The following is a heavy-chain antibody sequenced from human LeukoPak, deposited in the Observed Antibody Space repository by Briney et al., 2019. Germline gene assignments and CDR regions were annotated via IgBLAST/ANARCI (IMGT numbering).Heavy chain of an antibody. CDR1: GFTFSSYG. V-gene: IGHV3-30*18. J-gene: IGHJ4*02. Sequence: GGSLRLSCAASGFTFSSYGMHWVRQAPGKGLEGGAVISYDGSNKYYADSVKGRFTISRDNSKNTLYLQMNSLRAEDTAVYYCAKDATGLIWTYYFDYWGQGTLVTVSS. D-gene: IGHD2-21*01. CDR2: ISYDGSNK. CDR3: AKDATGLIWTYYFDY.